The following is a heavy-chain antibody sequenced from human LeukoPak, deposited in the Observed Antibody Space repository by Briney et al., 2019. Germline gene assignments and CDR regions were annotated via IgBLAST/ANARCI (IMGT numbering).Heavy chain of an antibody. CDR3: AKDPFMYYDILTGPALHYFDY. D-gene: IGHD3-9*01. J-gene: IGHJ4*02. CDR2: IRYDGSNK. V-gene: IGHV3-30*02. Sequence: GGSLRLSCAASGFTFSSYGMHWVRQAPGKGLEWVAFIRYDGSNKYYADSVRGRFTISRDNSKNTLYLQMNSLRAEDTAVYYCAKDPFMYYDILTGPALHYFDYWGQGTLVTVSS. CDR1: GFTFSSYG.